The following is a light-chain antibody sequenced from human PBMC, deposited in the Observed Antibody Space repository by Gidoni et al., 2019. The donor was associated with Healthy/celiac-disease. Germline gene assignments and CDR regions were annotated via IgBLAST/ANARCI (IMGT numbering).Light chain of an antibody. J-gene: IGKJ4*01. V-gene: IGKV1-39*01. CDR3: QQSYSTPLLT. CDR2: AAS. CDR1: QSISSY. Sequence: DIQMTQSPSSLSASVGDRVTITCRASQSISSYLKWYQQKPGKAPGLLIYAASSLLSGVPARFSSSGSGTDFTLTISSRQPEDFATYFGQQSYSTPLLTFGGGTKVEIK.